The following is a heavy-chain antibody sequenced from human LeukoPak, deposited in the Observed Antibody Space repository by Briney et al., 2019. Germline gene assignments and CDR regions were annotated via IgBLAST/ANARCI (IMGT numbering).Heavy chain of an antibody. CDR2: IYYSGST. Sequence: SETLSLTCSVSGGPIISHYWSWIRQPPGKGLEWIGYIYYSGSTNCNPSLKSRVTISRDTPKNQFSLKLSSVTAADTAVYYCARQSFTTHVDYWGQGTLVTVSS. D-gene: IGHD1-1*01. CDR3: ARQSFTTHVDY. CDR1: GGPIISHY. J-gene: IGHJ4*02. V-gene: IGHV4-59*08.